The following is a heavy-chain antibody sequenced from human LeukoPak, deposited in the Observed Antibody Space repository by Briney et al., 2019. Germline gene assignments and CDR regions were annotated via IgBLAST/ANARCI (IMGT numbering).Heavy chain of an antibody. D-gene: IGHD3-9*01. CDR1: GFTFSDYY. CDR3: ARSYDILTGYYRLASDVNWFDP. Sequence: GGSLRLSCAASGFTFSDYYMSWIRQAPGKGLEWVSYISCSGSTIYYADSVKGRFTISRDNAKNSLYLQKNSLRAEDTAVYYCARSYDILTGYYRLASDVNWFDPWGQGTLVTVSS. CDR2: ISCSGSTI. J-gene: IGHJ5*02. V-gene: IGHV3-11*04.